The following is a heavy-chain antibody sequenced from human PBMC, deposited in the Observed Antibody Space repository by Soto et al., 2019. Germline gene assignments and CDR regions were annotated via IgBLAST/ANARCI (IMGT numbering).Heavy chain of an antibody. CDR2: INHSGNT. V-gene: IGHV4-34*01. Sequence: NPSETLSLTCAVYGGSFTDYYWSWIRQPPGKGLEWIGEINHSGNTNYNPSLKSRVTISVDTSKNQFSLNLSSVTAADTAVYYCARDLGGYSSSWYQSYYYYVMDVWGQGTTVTVSS. CDR1: GGSFTDYY. J-gene: IGHJ6*02. D-gene: IGHD6-13*01. CDR3: ARDLGGYSSSWYQSYYYYVMDV.